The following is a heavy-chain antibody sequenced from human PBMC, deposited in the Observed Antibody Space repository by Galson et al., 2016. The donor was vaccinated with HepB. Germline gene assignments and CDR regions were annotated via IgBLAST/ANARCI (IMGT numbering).Heavy chain of an antibody. Sequence: SLRLSCAASGFTFTSYWMSWARQPPGKGLEWVANIKQDGSEKNYVDSVKGRFTISRDNAKNSLYLQMNSLRAEDTALYYCAKRLRSSGSGGSNDAFDVWGQGTMVTVSS. D-gene: IGHD6-19*01. CDR3: AKRLRSSGSGGSNDAFDV. J-gene: IGHJ3*01. V-gene: IGHV3-7*03. CDR2: IKQDGSEK. CDR1: GFTFTSYW.